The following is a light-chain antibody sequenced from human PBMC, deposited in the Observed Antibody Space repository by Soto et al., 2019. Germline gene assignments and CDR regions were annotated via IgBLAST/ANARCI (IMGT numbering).Light chain of an antibody. J-gene: IGKJ4*01. CDR3: QQRSNWPLT. CDR2: DAS. CDR1: QIISSY. Sequence: EIVLTQSPATLSLSPGERATLSCRASQIISSYLAWYQQKPGQAPRLLIYDASNRATDIPARFSGSGSVTDFTLTISSLEPEDFAVYYCQQRSNWPLTFGGGTKVEIK. V-gene: IGKV3-11*01.